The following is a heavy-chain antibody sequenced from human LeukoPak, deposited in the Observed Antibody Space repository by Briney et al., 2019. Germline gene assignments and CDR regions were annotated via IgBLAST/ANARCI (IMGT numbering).Heavy chain of an antibody. Sequence: GGSLRLSCAASGFTFSGYYMSWIRQAPGKGLEWVSYISSSGSSIYFADSVKGRFTISRDNAKNSLYLQMNSLRAEDTAVYYCARGSGYYDSSGYPANWFDPWGQGTLVTVSS. CDR2: ISSSGSSI. CDR1: GFTFSGYY. CDR3: ARGSGYYDSSGYPANWFDP. V-gene: IGHV3-11*01. J-gene: IGHJ5*02. D-gene: IGHD3-22*01.